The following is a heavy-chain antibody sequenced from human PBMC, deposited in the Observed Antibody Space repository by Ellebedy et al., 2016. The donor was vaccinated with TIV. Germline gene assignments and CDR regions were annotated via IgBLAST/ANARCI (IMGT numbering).Heavy chain of an antibody. J-gene: IGHJ6*02. CDR1: GFTFTSYS. CDR3: ARLRGARGYGMDV. D-gene: IGHD3-10*01. Sequence: GGSLRLSXAASGFTFTSYSMNWVRQAPGKGLEWVSYISGSGTTIYYADSVKGRFTISRDTAKNSLYLQMNSLRPEDTAVYYCARLRGARGYGMDVWGQGTTLTVSS. CDR2: ISGSGTTI. V-gene: IGHV3-48*01.